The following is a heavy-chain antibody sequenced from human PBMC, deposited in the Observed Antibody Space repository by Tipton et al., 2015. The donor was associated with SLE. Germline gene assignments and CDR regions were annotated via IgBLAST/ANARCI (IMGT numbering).Heavy chain of an antibody. D-gene: IGHD3/OR15-3a*01. V-gene: IGHV3-33*08. J-gene: IGHJ4*02. CDR2: IWYDGSNK. CDR3: ASNDRSLDFLLRH. CDR1: GFTFSNYG. Sequence: RSLRLSCAASGFTFSNYGMHWVRQAPGKGLEWVAVIWYDGSNKYYADSVKGRFTISRDNSKNTLYLQMDSLRGDDTAVYYCASNDRSLDFLLRHWGQGTLVTVSS.